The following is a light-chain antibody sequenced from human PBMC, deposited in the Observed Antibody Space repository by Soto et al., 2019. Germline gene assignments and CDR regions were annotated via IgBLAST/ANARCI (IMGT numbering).Light chain of an antibody. J-gene: IGLJ1*01. CDR2: EVT. Sequence: YNYVSWYQQHPGKVPKLIIFEVTNRPSGVSNRFSGSKSGNTASLTISGLQAEDEADYYCSSYTTSSTRVFGTGTKV. CDR3: SSYTTSSTRV. V-gene: IGLV2-14*01. CDR1: YNY.